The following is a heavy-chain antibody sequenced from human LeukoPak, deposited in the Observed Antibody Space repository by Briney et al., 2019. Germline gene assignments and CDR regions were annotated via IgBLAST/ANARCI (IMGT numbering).Heavy chain of an antibody. J-gene: IGHJ4*02. Sequence: PGRSLRLSCAASGFTFSSYGMHWVRQAPGKGLEWVAVIWYDGSNKYYADSVKGRFTISRDNSKNTLYLQMNSLRAEDTAVYYCARDAPGRSGSYLPGDYWGQGTLVTVSS. CDR1: GFTFSSYG. CDR3: ARDAPGRSGSYLPGDY. CDR2: IWYDGSNK. V-gene: IGHV3-33*08. D-gene: IGHD1-26*01.